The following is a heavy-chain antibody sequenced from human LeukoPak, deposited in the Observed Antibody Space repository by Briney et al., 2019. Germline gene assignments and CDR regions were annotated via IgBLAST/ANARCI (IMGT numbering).Heavy chain of an antibody. Sequence: GGSLRLSCAASGFAFSNYNMKWVRQAPGKGLEWVSFISTTSTYIYYADSVKGRFTISRDNSKNLLYLQLDSLRVEDTAVYYCARAGTCSSASCDGGIEYWGQGTLVTVSS. CDR1: GFAFSNYN. CDR2: ISTTSTYI. J-gene: IGHJ4*02. D-gene: IGHD2-2*01. V-gene: IGHV3-21*06. CDR3: ARAGTCSSASCDGGIEY.